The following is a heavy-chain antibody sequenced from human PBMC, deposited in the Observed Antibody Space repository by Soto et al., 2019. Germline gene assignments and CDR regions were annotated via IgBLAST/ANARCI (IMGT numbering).Heavy chain of an antibody. CDR3: AHLLSYDCNAYYYGDFDY. J-gene: IGHJ4*02. CDR2: IYWDDDK. V-gene: IGHV2-5*02. Sequence: QITLKESGPTLVKPTQTLTLTCTFSGFSLSTSGVGVGWIRQPPGKALEWLAIIYWDDDKRYRPPLKSRLTINKDTSKKHVVLTMTNMDPVDTATYYCAHLLSYDCNAYYYGDFDYWGQGTLVTVSP. CDR1: GFSLSTSGVG. D-gene: IGHD3-22*01.